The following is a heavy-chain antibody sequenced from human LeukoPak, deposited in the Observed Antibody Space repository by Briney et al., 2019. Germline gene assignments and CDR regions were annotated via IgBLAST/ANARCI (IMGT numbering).Heavy chain of an antibody. V-gene: IGHV1-2*02. J-gene: IGHJ5*02. Sequence: ASVKVSCKASGYTFTCYYMHWVRQAPGQGLEWMGWINPNSGGTNYAQKFQGRVTITRDTSISTAYMEPSRLRSDDTAVYYCARGTSSSWRPPWFDPWGQGTLVTVSS. CDR1: GYTFTCYY. CDR3: ARGTSSSWRPPWFDP. D-gene: IGHD6-13*01. CDR2: INPNSGGT.